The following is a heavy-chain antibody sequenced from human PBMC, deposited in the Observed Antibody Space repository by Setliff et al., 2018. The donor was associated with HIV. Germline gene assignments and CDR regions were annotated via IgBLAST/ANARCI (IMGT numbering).Heavy chain of an antibody. CDR3: ARGTGSYGSDY. CDR2: IYYSGST. CDR1: GGSISSSSYY. Sequence: SETLSLTCTVSGGSISSSSYYWGWIRQPPGKGLEWIGTIYYSGSTYYNPSLKSRVTISVDTSKNQFSLKVSSVTAADTAVYYCARGTGSYGSDYWGQGTLVTVSS. D-gene: IGHD5-18*01. J-gene: IGHJ4*02. V-gene: IGHV4-39*01.